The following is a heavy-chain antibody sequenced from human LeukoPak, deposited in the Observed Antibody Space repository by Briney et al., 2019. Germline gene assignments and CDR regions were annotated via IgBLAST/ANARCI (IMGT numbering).Heavy chain of an antibody. CDR3: ARPRGPGGYSSAWSPFDY. CDR1: GFTFSSYS. CDR2: ISSSSSYI. V-gene: IGHV3-21*01. D-gene: IGHD6-19*01. Sequence: PGRSLRLSCAASGFTFSSYSMNWVRQAPGKGLEWVSSISSSSSYIYYADSVKGRFTISRDNAKNSLYLQMNSLRAEDTAVYYCARPRGPGGYSSAWSPFDYWGQGSLVTVSS. J-gene: IGHJ4*02.